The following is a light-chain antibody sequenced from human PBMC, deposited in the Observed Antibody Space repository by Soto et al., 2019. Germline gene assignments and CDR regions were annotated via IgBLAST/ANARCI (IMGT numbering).Light chain of an antibody. CDR2: DAS. CDR1: QRVHSN. J-gene: IGKJ1*01. Sequence: EIVMTQSPATLSVSPGERATLSCRASQRVHSNLAWYQQKPGQAPRLLIYDASTRASGIPARFSGSGSGANFTLTIRRLEPEDFAVYYCQQYGKLPRTFGQGTKVDMK. CDR3: QQYGKLPRT. V-gene: IGKV3-15*01.